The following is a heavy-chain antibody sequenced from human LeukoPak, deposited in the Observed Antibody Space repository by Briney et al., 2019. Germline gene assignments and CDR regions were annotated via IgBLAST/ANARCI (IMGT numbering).Heavy chain of an antibody. V-gene: IGHV1-69*05. CDR3: ARKDSTGFDP. D-gene: IGHD2-8*02. CDR2: IIPIFGTT. J-gene: IGHJ5*02. CDR1: GGTFSSYA. Sequence: ASVKVSCKASGGTFSSYAISWVRQAPGQGLEWMGGIIPIFGTTNYAQKFQGRVTITTDESTSTAYMELSSLRSEDTAVYYCARKDSTGFDPWGQGTLVAVSS.